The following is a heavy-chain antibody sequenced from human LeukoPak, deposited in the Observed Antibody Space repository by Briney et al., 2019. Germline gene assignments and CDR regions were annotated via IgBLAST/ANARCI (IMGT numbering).Heavy chain of an antibody. D-gene: IGHD3-22*01. V-gene: IGHV3-9*01. CDR3: ARGGGYYYDSSGYYKIKYYFDY. Sequence: GGSLRLSCAASRFTFDDYAMHWARQAPGKGLEWVSGISWNSGSIGYADSVKGRFTISRDNAKNSLYLQMNSLRAEDTAVYYCARGGGYYYDSSGYYKIKYYFDYWGQGTLVTVSS. J-gene: IGHJ4*02. CDR2: ISWNSGSI. CDR1: RFTFDDYA.